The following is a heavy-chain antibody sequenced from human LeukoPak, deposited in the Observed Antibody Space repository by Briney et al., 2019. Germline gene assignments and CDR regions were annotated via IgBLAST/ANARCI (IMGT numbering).Heavy chain of an antibody. CDR3: ARFVVPAAIDY. Sequence: PGGPLRLSCAASGFNFSSYSMNWVRQAPGKGLEWVSSISRSSSYIYYADSVKGRFTISRDNAKNSLYLQLNSLSAQDTAVYYCARFVVPAAIDYWGQGTLVTVSS. D-gene: IGHD2-2*01. CDR2: ISRSSSYI. V-gene: IGHV3-21*01. CDR1: GFNFSSYS. J-gene: IGHJ4*02.